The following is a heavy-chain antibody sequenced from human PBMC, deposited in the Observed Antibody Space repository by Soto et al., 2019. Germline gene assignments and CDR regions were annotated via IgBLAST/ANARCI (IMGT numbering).Heavy chain of an antibody. CDR3: ARMLIGIGMWAASVVFDI. V-gene: IGHV3-11*01. D-gene: IGHD2-8*01. CDR1: GFTLSEYY. CDR2: ISSSGSTI. Sequence: PGGARRLPWAGSGFTLSEYYMSWIRQAPGKGLEGVSYISSSGSTIYYADSVKGRFTISRDNAKNSLYLQMNSVRAEDTAVYYCARMLIGIGMWAASVVFDIWGQGSMVTVSS. J-gene: IGHJ3*02.